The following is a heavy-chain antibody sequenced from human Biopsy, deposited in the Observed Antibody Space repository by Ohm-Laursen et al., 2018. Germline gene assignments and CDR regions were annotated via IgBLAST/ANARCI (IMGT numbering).Heavy chain of an antibody. CDR2: IWFDGSNQ. CDR3: ARDRRTANYGMDV. Sequence: SLRLSCAASGFFFRPYWMNWVRQAPGKGLAWVAVIWFDGSNQFYADTVKGRFTISRDNSKDTLYLQMHSLRAEDTALYYCARDRRTANYGMDVGGQGTTVTVSS. V-gene: IGHV3-33*08. J-gene: IGHJ6*02. D-gene: IGHD5-18*01. CDR1: GFFFRPYW.